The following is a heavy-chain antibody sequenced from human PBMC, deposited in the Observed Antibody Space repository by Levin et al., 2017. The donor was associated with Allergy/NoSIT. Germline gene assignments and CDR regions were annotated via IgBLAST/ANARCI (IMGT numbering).Heavy chain of an antibody. CDR1: GFTFSSYW. J-gene: IGHJ6*02. V-gene: IGHV3-7*01. CDR2: IKQDGSEK. CDR3: AREGLMVYAVMYYYYGMDV. D-gene: IGHD2-8*01. Sequence: SCAASGFTFSSYWMSWVRQAPGKGLEWVANIKQDGSEKYYVDSVKGRFTISRDNAKNSLYLQMNSLRAEDTAVYYCAREGLMVYAVMYYYYGMDVWGQGTTVTVSS.